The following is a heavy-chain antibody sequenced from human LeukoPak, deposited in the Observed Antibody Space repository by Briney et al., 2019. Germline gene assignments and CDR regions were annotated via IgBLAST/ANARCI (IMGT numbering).Heavy chain of an antibody. Sequence: GGSLRLSCAASGFTFSSYAMHWVRQAPGKGLEWVAVISYDGSNKYYADSVKGRFTISRDNSKNTLYLQMNSLRAEDTAVYYCAGGVVGATTLDCWGQGTLVTVSS. CDR2: ISYDGSNK. D-gene: IGHD1-26*01. V-gene: IGHV3-30*04. J-gene: IGHJ4*02. CDR3: AGGVVGATTLDC. CDR1: GFTFSSYA.